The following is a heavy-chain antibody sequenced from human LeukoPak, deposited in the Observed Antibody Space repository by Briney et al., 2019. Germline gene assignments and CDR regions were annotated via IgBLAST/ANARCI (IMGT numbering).Heavy chain of an antibody. CDR1: GFSFDDSW. CDR3: ARVRGSGYDFDFDY. CDR2: ISPDGSVR. J-gene: IGHJ4*02. D-gene: IGHD5-12*01. V-gene: IGHV3-74*01. Sequence: PGGSLRLSCAASGFSFDDSWVHWVRQAPGKGLVWVARISPDGSVRSYGDSVQGRISVSRDNARDTVYLEMSSLRVEDTAVYYCARVRGSGYDFDFDYWGQGALVTVSS.